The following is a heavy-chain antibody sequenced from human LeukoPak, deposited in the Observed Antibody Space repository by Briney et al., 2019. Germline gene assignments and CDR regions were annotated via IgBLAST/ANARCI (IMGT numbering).Heavy chain of an antibody. J-gene: IGHJ4*02. V-gene: IGHV4-34*01. CDR1: GGSFSGYY. CDR3: ARDPVTFGGVIVNDY. Sequence: SETLSLTCAVYGGSFSGYYWSWIRQPPGKGLEWIGEINHSGSTNYNPSLKSRVTMSVDTSKNQFSLKLSSVTAADTAVYYCARDPVTFGGVIVNDYWGQGTLVTVSS. CDR2: INHSGST. D-gene: IGHD3-16*02.